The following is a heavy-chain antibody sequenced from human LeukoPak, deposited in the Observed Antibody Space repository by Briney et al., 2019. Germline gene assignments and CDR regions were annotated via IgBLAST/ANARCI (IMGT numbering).Heavy chain of an antibody. CDR2: VNWNSVNI. D-gene: IGHD6-19*01. CDR3: VKDTVPGWPGGLFDR. J-gene: IGHJ4*02. Sequence: PGGSLRLSCEGSGFNFDVFAMHWVRQVPGKGVEWVGGVNWNSVNIAYVDSVKGRFTISRDNAKRSLYLQMNSLRGDDTAMYYCVKDTVPGWPGGLFDRWGQGIQVTVSS. V-gene: IGHV3-9*01. CDR1: GFNFDVFA.